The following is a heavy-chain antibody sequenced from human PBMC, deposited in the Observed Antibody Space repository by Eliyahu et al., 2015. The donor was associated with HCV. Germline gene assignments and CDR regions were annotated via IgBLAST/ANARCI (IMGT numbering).Heavy chain of an antibody. Sequence: EVQLVESGGALAKPGDSLTLSCVVSGISLSTTWMNWVRQAPGRGLEGVGRFKSDSVGGTTNYAAPVKDRFTISGDKSKNTLFLQMNSLTSEDTAVYYCCTDNYYSHLDVWGQGTTVTVSS. J-gene: IGHJ6*02. D-gene: IGHD3-10*01. CDR2: FKSDSVGGTT. CDR1: GISLSTTW. V-gene: IGHV3-15*02. CDR3: CTDNYYSHLDV.